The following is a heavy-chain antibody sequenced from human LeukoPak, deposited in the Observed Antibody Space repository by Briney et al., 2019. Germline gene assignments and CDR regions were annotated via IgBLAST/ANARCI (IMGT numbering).Heavy chain of an antibody. CDR2: IHYSGST. J-gene: IGHJ5*02. V-gene: IGHV4-59*01. Sequence: SETLSLTCTVSGDSISSYYWSWIRQPPGKGLEWIGYIHYSGSTNYNPSLKSRVTIAVDTSKNQFSLILSSVTTADTAVYYCAREGIVVVPAAIGFDPWGQGTLVTVSS. D-gene: IGHD2-2*02. CDR3: AREGIVVVPAAIGFDP. CDR1: GDSISSYY.